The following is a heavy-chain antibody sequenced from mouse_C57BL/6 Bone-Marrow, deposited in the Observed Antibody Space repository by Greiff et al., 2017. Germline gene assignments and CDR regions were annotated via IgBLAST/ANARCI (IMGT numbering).Heavy chain of an antibody. Sequence: QVQLQQPGAELVKPGASATMSCKASGYTFTSYWITWVKQRPGQGLEWIGDIYPGSGSTNYNEKFKSKARLTVDTSSSTAYMQLSSLTSEDSAVYYCARPYYSNYWYFDVWGTGTTVTVSS. D-gene: IGHD2-5*01. CDR1: GYTFTSYW. V-gene: IGHV1-55*01. CDR2: IYPGSGST. J-gene: IGHJ1*03. CDR3: ARPYYSNYWYFDV.